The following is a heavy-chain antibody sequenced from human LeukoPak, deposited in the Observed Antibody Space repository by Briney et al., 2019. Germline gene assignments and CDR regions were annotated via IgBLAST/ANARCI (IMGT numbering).Heavy chain of an antibody. Sequence: GGSLRLSCAASGFTFSSYGMHWVRQAPGKGLEWVAFIRYDGSNKYYADSVKGRFTISRDNSKNTLYLQMNSLRAEDTAVYYCAKLRAARPPVYFDYWGQGTLVTVSS. D-gene: IGHD6-6*01. V-gene: IGHV3-30*02. CDR1: GFTFSSYG. CDR2: IRYDGSNK. CDR3: AKLRAARPPVYFDY. J-gene: IGHJ4*02.